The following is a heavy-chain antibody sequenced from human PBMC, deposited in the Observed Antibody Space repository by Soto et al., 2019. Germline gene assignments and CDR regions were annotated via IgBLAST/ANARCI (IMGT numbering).Heavy chain of an antibody. V-gene: IGHV4-39*01. CDR2: IYYSGSN. D-gene: IGHD2-2*01. CDR3: YRGCSSTSCYSPDAFDI. J-gene: IGHJ3*02. CDR1: GGSISSSSYY. Sequence: QLQLQESGPGLVKPSETLSLTCTVSGGSISSSSYYWGWIRQPPGKGLEWIGSIYYSGSNYYNPSLKSRVTISVDTSKKQFSLKLSSVTAADTAVYYCYRGCSSTSCYSPDAFDIWGQGTMVTVSS.